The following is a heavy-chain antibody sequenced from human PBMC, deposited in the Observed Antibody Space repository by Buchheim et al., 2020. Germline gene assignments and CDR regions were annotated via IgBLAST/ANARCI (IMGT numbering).Heavy chain of an antibody. V-gene: IGHV4-34*01. CDR1: GGSFSGYY. J-gene: IGHJ6*02. D-gene: IGHD2-8*01. CDR2: INHSGST. CDR3: ARTRYAIRPHWGMDV. Sequence: QVQLQQWGAGLLKPSETLSLTCAVYGGSFSGYYWSWIRQPPGKGLEWIGEINHSGSTNYNPSLKSRVTIPVDTSKNQFSLKLSSVTAADTAVYYCARTRYAIRPHWGMDVWGQGTT.